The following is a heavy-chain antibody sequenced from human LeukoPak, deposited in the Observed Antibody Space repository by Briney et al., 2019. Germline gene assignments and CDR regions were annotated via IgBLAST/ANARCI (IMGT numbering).Heavy chain of an antibody. CDR3: ARLVGAATDPFDY. D-gene: IGHD1-26*01. V-gene: IGHV4-39*01. J-gene: IGHJ4*02. Sequence: SETLSLTCTVSGGSISSSINYWGWIRQPPGKGLEWIGSIYYSGSTCYNPSLKSRVTISIDTSKNQFSLKLSSVTAADTAVYYCARLVGAATDPFDYWGQGTLVTVSS. CDR1: GGSISSSINY. CDR2: IYYSGST.